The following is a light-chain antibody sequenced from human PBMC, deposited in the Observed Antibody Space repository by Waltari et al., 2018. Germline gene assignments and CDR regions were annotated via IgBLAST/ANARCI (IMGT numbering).Light chain of an antibody. J-gene: IGLJ3*02. CDR3: SAWDDSLNGWV. CDR2: RNN. Sequence: QSVLTQPPSTSGTPGQRVTISCSGGRSNIGGNIVNWYQQFPGKAPKFLIYRNNQRPSGVPDRFSGSKSCTSASLVISGLLSEDEADDYCSAWDDSLNGWVFGGGTKLTVL. V-gene: IGLV1-44*01. CDR1: RSNIGGNI.